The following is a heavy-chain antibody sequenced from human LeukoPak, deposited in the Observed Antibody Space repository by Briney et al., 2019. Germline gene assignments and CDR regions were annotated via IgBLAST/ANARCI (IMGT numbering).Heavy chain of an antibody. V-gene: IGHV3-7*01. J-gene: IGHJ4*02. D-gene: IGHD3-22*01. CDR1: GFTFSSYW. CDR2: IKQDGSEK. Sequence: GGSLRLSCAASGFTFSSYWMSWVRQAPGKGLEWVANIKQDGSEKYYVDSVEGRFTISRDNDKNSLYLQVNSLRAEDTAVYYCARGGYYDTSGYRPLDYWGQGTLVTISS. CDR3: ARGGYYDTSGYRPLDY.